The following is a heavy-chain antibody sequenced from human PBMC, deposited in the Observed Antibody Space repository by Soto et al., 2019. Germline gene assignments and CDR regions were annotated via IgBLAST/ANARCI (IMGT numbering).Heavy chain of an antibody. V-gene: IGHV4-4*07. Sequence: SETLSLTCTVSGGSMSNYYWSWIRQPAGKGLEWIGRIYTTGSTHYNPSLKSRVTLSIDMSKNQFSLKLNSVTAADTAVYYCARELPSIYEILAGHFHHWDQATLVTVSS. J-gene: IGHJ4*02. CDR3: ARELPSIYEILAGHFHH. CDR2: IYTTGST. D-gene: IGHD3-9*01. CDR1: GGSMSNYY.